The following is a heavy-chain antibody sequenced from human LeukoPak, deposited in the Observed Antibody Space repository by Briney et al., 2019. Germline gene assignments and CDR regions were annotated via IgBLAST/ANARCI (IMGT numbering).Heavy chain of an antibody. CDR3: ARGVKRRIVVVPAATKHDY. CDR1: GGSFSGYY. CDR2: INHSGST. V-gene: IGHV4-34*01. Sequence: SHTLSLTCAVYGGSFSGYYSSWIRQPPGKGLEWLGEINHSGSTNYNPSLKSRVTISVDTSKNQFSLKLSSVTAADTAVYYCARGVKRRIVVVPAATKHDYWGEGTLVTVSS. J-gene: IGHJ4*02. D-gene: IGHD2-2*01.